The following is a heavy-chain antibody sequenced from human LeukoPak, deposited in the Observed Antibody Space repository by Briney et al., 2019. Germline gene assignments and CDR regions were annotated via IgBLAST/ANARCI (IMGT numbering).Heavy chain of an antibody. CDR1: GFTFSNDW. Sequence: GGFLRLSCAASGFTFSNDWMHWVRQAPGKGLVWVSRINTDGSTTTYADSVKGRFTISRDNAKNTLYLQMNSLRVEDTAVYYCARGRGGSYHYWGQGTLVTVSS. V-gene: IGHV3-74*01. D-gene: IGHD1-26*01. CDR3: ARGRGGSYHY. CDR2: INTDGSTT. J-gene: IGHJ4*02.